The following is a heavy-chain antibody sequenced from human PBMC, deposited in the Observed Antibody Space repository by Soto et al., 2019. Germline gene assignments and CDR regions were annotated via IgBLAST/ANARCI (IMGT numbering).Heavy chain of an antibody. CDR2: ISGSGGST. CDR3: AKDRGYYYDSSGYYYGAFDI. CDR1: GFTFSSYA. D-gene: IGHD3-22*01. J-gene: IGHJ3*02. Sequence: PGGSLRLSCAASGFTFSSYAMSWVRQAPGKGLEWVSAISGSGGSTYYADSVKGRFTISRDNSKNTLYLQMNSLRAEDTAVYYCAKDRGYYYDSSGYYYGAFDIWGQGTMVTVSS. V-gene: IGHV3-23*01.